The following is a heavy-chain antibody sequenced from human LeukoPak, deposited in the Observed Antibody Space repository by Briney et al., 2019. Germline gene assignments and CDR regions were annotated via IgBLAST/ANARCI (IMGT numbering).Heavy chain of an antibody. J-gene: IGHJ4*02. Sequence: SETLSLTCTVSGGSISSGDYYWSWIRQPPGKGLEWIGYIYYSGSTYYNPSLKSRVTISVDTSKNQFSLKLSSVTAADTAVYYCARVQYYYGSGSYTLFDYWGQGTLVTVSS. CDR3: ARVQYYYGSGSYTLFDY. CDR2: IYYSGST. V-gene: IGHV4-30-4*01. CDR1: GGSISSGDYY. D-gene: IGHD3-10*01.